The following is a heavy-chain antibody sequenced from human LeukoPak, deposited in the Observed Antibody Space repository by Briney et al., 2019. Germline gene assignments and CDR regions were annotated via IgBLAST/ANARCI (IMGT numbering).Heavy chain of an antibody. J-gene: IGHJ4*02. CDR3: ARDGEMATIYFDY. CDR1: GGTFSSYA. Sequence: SVKVSCKASGGTFSSYAISWVRQAPGQGLEWMGTIIPIVGIANYAQKFQGRVTITADKSTSTAYMELSSLRSEDTAVYYCARDGEMATIYFDYWGQGTLVTVSS. CDR2: IIPIVGIA. V-gene: IGHV1-69*04. D-gene: IGHD5-24*01.